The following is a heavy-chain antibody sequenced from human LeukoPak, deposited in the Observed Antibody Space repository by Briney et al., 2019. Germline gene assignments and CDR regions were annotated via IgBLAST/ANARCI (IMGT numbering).Heavy chain of an antibody. D-gene: IGHD2-2*01. Sequence: GGSLRLSCAASGFTFSSYWMSWVRQAPGKGLEWVANIKQDGSEKYYVDSVKGRFTISRDNAKNSLYLQMNSLRAEDTAVYYCARGGIVVVPAARFDAFDIWGQGTMVTVSS. CDR3: ARGGIVVVPAARFDAFDI. J-gene: IGHJ3*02. CDR2: IKQDGSEK. CDR1: GFTFSSYW. V-gene: IGHV3-7*01.